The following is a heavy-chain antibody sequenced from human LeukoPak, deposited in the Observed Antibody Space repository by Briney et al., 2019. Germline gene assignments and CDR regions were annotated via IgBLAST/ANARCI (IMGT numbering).Heavy chain of an antibody. Sequence: MASETLSLTCTVSGGSISSYYWSWIRQPPGKGLEWIGYIYDSGCTNYNPSLKSRVTMSVDTSKNQFPLKLSSVTAADTAVYYCARNSYGSGSYSFSRYMDVWGKGTTVTISS. CDR3: ARNSYGSGSYSFSRYMDV. V-gene: IGHV4-59*12. D-gene: IGHD3-10*01. CDR2: IYDSGCT. CDR1: GGSISSYY. J-gene: IGHJ6*03.